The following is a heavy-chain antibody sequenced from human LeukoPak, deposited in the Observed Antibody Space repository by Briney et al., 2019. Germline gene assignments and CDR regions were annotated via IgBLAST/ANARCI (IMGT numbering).Heavy chain of an antibody. CDR2: ISSSSSYI. CDR3: ARTAYDFWSGYLPYYFDY. CDR1: GFTFSSYS. Sequence: GGPLRLSCAASGFTFSSYSMNWVRQAPGKGLEWVSSISSSSSYIYYADSVKGRFTISRDNAKNSLYLQMNSLRAEDTAVYYCARTAYDFWSGYLPYYFDYWGQGTLVTVSS. V-gene: IGHV3-21*01. D-gene: IGHD3-3*01. J-gene: IGHJ4*02.